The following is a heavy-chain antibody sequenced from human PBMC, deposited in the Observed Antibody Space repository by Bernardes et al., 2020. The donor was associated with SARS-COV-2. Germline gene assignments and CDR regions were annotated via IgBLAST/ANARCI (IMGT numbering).Heavy chain of an antibody. J-gene: IGHJ4*02. V-gene: IGHV3-66*02. CDR3: ASISSDSRGWYQFDS. CDR2: INNVGST. CDR1: GFTVSRNY. D-gene: IGHD6-19*01. Sequence: GGSLRLSCAASGFTVSRNYMGWVRQAPGKGLEWVSFINNVGSTDYADSVKGRFTISRATAENTLYLQMISLRPEDTAVYFCASISSDSRGWYQFDSWGQGTLVTVSS.